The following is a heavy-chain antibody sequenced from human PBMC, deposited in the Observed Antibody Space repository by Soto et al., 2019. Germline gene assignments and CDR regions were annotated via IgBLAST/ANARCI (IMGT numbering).Heavy chain of an antibody. CDR2: IFSSGST. V-gene: IGHV4-4*07. CDR3: AREGSYSAYNFAHGIQLWSFDF. CDR1: GGSINTFY. Sequence: SETLSLTCTVSGGSINTFYWSCVRQPAGKGLEWIGRIFSSGSTSFNPSLESRVAMSVDTSKNHFSLNLSSVTAADMAVYYCAREGSYSAYNFAHGIQLWSFDFWGQGALVTVSS. J-gene: IGHJ4*02. D-gene: IGHD5-12*01.